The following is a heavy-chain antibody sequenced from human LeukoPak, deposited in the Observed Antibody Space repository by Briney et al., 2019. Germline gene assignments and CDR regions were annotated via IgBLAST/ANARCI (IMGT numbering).Heavy chain of an antibody. D-gene: IGHD3-16*01. J-gene: IGHJ6*02. CDR3: ARGGGLDV. Sequence: GGSLRLSCAASGFTFDDYAMHWVRQAPGKGLEWVSGISWNSGSIGYADSVKGRFTISRDNAKNSLYLQMSNLGAEDTAVYFCARGGGLDVWGQGATVTVSS. CDR2: ISWNSGSI. V-gene: IGHV3-9*01. CDR1: GFTFDDYA.